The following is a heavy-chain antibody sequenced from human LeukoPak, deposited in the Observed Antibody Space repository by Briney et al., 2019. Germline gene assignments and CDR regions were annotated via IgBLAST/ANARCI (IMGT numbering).Heavy chain of an antibody. V-gene: IGHV3-23*01. CDR1: GFTFSSYA. D-gene: IGHD2-15*01. J-gene: IGHJ4*02. CDR2: ISGSGGST. CDR3: VRDNPRCCGVVPANIDDY. Sequence: GGSLRLSCAASGFTFSSYAMSWVRQAPGKGLEWVSVISGSGGSTYYADSVKGRFTIPRDNSKNTLYLQMNSLRAEDTAVYYCVRDNPRCCGVVPANIDDYWGQGTLVTVSS.